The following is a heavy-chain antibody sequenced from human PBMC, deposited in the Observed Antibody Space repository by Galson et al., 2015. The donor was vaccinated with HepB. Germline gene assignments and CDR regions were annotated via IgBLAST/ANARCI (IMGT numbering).Heavy chain of an antibody. CDR3: ARGRRSSDSFDV. D-gene: IGHD2-2*01. CDR1: GVMFNTYA. Sequence: SLRLSCAASGVMFNTYAMRWVRQAPGQALEWIGVTSSDVAIHYYADTVQGRVTIARDNSTNTFYLQMNNLRLADTAVYYCARGRRSSDSFDVWGQGTKVTVSS. V-gene: IGHV3-30*01. J-gene: IGHJ3*01. CDR2: TSSDVAIH.